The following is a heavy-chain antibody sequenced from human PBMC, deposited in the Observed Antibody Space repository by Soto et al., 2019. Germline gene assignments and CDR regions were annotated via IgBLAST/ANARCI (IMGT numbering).Heavy chain of an antibody. D-gene: IGHD1-1*01. CDR2: IIPILGIA. Sequence: QVQLVQSGAEVKKPGSSVKVSCKASGGTFSSYTISWVRQAPGQGLEWMGRIIPILGIANYAQKFQGRVTITADKSTSTAYMELSSLRSEDTAVYYCARNDLQPTGWFDPWGQGTLVTVSS. J-gene: IGHJ5*02. V-gene: IGHV1-69*02. CDR1: GGTFSSYT. CDR3: ARNDLQPTGWFDP.